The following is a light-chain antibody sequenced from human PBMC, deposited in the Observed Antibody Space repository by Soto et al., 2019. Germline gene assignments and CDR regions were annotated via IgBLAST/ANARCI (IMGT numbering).Light chain of an antibody. V-gene: IGLV2-11*01. CDR3: CSYAGSYTVM. CDR1: SSDVGGSKY. J-gene: IGLJ3*02. CDR2: DVS. Sequence: QSVLTQPRSVSGSPGQSVTISCTGTSSDVGGSKYVSWYQQHPGKAPKLMIYDVSKRPSGVPDRLSGSKSGNTASLTISGLQAEDEADYYCCSYAGSYTVMFDGGTKLTVL.